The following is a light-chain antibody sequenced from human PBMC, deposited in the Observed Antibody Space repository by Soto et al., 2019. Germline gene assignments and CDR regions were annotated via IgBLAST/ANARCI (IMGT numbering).Light chain of an antibody. CDR1: QSVSSN. J-gene: IGKJ2*01. CDR2: DAS. CDR3: QQDKSWLYT. Sequence: EIVMTQSPATLSVSPGERATLSCRASQSVSSNLAWYQQQPGQPPRLLIYDASTRATDIPARFSGSGSGTEFTLTISSLQSEDFAVYYCQQDKSWLYTFGQGTKLEIK. V-gene: IGKV3-15*01.